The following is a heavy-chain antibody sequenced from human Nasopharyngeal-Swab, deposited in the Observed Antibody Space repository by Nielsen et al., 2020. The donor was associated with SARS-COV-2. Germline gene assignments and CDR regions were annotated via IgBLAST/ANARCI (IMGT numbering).Heavy chain of an antibody. Sequence: SETLSLTCAVYSGSFSGYYWSWIRQPPGKGLEWIGEINHSGSANYNPSLKSRVTISVDTSKNQFSLKLSSVTAADTAVYYCARGDYVGYWGQGTLVTVSS. CDR1: SGSFSGYY. D-gene: IGHD4-17*01. V-gene: IGHV4-34*01. CDR2: INHSGSA. CDR3: ARGDYVGY. J-gene: IGHJ4*02.